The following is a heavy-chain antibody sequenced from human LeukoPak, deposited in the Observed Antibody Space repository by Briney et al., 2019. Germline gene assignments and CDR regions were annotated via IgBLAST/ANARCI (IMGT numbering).Heavy chain of an antibody. CDR2: IWYDGSNK. CDR1: GFTFSSYG. J-gene: IGHJ4*02. D-gene: IGHD2-2*02. V-gene: IGHV3-33*06. Sequence: GGSLRLSCAASGFTFSSYGMHWVRQAPGKGLEWVAVIWYDGSNKYYADSVKGRFTISRDNSKNTLYLQMNSLRAEDTAVYYCAKDLGYCSSTSCYTEVGYYFDYWGQGTLVTVSS. CDR3: AKDLGYCSSTSCYTEVGYYFDY.